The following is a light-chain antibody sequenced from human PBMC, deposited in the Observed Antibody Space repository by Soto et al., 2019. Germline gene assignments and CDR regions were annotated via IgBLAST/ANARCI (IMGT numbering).Light chain of an antibody. Sequence: EIVLTQSPGTLSLSPGERATLSCRASQSVSSSYLAWYQQKPGQAPRLLIYGASSMATGIPDRFSGSGSGTDFTLTISRLEPEDFAVYYCQQYGSSPPWTFGQGTKWIS. V-gene: IGKV3-20*01. CDR2: GAS. CDR3: QQYGSSPPWT. CDR1: QSVSSSY. J-gene: IGKJ1*01.